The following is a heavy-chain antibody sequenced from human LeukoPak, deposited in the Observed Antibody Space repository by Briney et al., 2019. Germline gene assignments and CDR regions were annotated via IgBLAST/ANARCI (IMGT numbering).Heavy chain of an antibody. CDR2: ISTGSSYI. Sequence: GGSLRLSCAASGFTLSNYAMTWVRQAPGKGLEWVSSISTGSSYIYYSDSAKGRFTLSRDNAKNSLYLQMNSLRAEDTAVYYCARVGSAIARVAAFDTWGQGTMVTVSS. CDR1: GFTLSNYA. V-gene: IGHV3-21*01. D-gene: IGHD3-10*01. CDR3: ARVGSAIARVAAFDT. J-gene: IGHJ3*02.